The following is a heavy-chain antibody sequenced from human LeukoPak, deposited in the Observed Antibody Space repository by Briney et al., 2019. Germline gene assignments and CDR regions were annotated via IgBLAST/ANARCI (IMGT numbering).Heavy chain of an antibody. J-gene: IGHJ4*02. CDR2: ISGTGGAT. CDR1: GFSFTSYA. V-gene: IGHV3-23*01. D-gene: IGHD3-10*01. CDR3: AKRRGLFHFDY. Sequence: PGGSLKLSCAASGFSFTSYAMSWVRQAPGKGLEWVSLISGTGGATYYADSVKGRFTISRDNSKNTLYLQMNSLRAEDTAVYYCAKRRGLFHFDYWGQGTLVTVSS.